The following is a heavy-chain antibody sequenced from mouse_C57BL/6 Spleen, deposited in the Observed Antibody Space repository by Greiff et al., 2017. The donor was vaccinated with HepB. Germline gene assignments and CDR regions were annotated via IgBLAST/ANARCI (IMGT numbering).Heavy chain of an antibody. CDR1: GFTFSDYG. J-gene: IGHJ1*03. Sequence: EVKVVESGGGLVKPGGSLKLSCAASGFTFSDYGMHWVRQAPEKGLEWVAYISSGSSTIYYADTVKGRFTISRDNAKNTLFLQMTSLRSEDTAMYYCARSGPYDYDGGKDVWGTGTTVTVSS. CDR3: ARSGPYDYDGGKDV. CDR2: ISSGSSTI. D-gene: IGHD2-4*01. V-gene: IGHV5-17*01.